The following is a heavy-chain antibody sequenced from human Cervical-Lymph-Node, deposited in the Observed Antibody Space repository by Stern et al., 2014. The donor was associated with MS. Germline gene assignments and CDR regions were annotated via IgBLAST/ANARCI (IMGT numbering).Heavy chain of an antibody. V-gene: IGHV3-15*01. D-gene: IGHD5-12*01. CDR3: TTMGGFPGFDY. CDR1: GFTFNKAW. J-gene: IGHJ4*02. Sequence: EVQLEESGGDLVKPGGSLRLSCAASGFTFNKAWMSWVRQAPGKGLEWLGRVKSESDGGTIDYAAPVKDRFTISRDGSKSTLYLQIDSLRAEDTGIYYCTTMGGFPGFDYWGQGTLVTVSS. CDR2: VKSESDGGTI.